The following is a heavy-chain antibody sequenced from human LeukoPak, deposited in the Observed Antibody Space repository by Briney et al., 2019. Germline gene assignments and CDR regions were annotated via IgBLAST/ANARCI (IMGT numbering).Heavy chain of an antibody. Sequence: PGRSLSLSCAASGFTFSSYAMHWVRQAPGKGLEWVAVISYDGSNKYYTDSVKGRFTISRDNSKNTLYLQMNSLRAEDTAVYCCARDGISSSWYNWFDPWGQGTLVTVSS. CDR3: ARDGISSSWYNWFDP. J-gene: IGHJ5*02. V-gene: IGHV3-30*04. CDR1: GFTFSSYA. CDR2: ISYDGSNK. D-gene: IGHD6-13*01.